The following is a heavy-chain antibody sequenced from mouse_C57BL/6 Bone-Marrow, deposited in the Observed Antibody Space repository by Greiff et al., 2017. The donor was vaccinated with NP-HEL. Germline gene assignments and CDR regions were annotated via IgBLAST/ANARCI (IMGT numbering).Heavy chain of an antibody. Sequence: VKDRFTISRDDSESMLYLQMNNLKTEDTAMYYCVRTRFDYWGQGTTLTVSS. CDR3: VRTRFDY. J-gene: IGHJ2*01. V-gene: IGHV10-1*01.